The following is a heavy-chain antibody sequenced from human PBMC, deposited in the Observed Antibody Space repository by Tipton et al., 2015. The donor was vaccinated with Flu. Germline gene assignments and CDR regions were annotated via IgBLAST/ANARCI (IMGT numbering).Heavy chain of an antibody. CDR3: TRDVRPGY. CDR1: GFTFSNAW. V-gene: IGHV3-49*04. J-gene: IGHJ4*02. Sequence: SLRLSCAASGFTFSNAWMSWVRQAPGKGLEWVGFIRSKAYGGTTEYAASVKGRFTISRDDSKSIAYLQMNSLKTEDTAVYYCTRDVRPGYWGQGTLVTVSS. D-gene: IGHD2/OR15-2a*01. CDR2: IRSKAYGGTT.